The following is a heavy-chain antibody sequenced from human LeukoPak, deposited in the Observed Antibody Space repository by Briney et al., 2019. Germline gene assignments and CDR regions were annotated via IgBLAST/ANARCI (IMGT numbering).Heavy chain of an antibody. CDR1: GGSISSYY. CDR3: ARSGRGPFDY. D-gene: IGHD3-10*01. V-gene: IGHV4-59*01. J-gene: IGHJ4*02. Sequence: PSETLSLTCTVSGGSISSYYWSWIRQPPGKGLEWIGYIYYSGSINYNPSLKSRVTISVDTSKNQFSLKLSSVTAADTAVYYCARSGRGPFDYWGQGTLVTVSS. CDR2: IYYSGSI.